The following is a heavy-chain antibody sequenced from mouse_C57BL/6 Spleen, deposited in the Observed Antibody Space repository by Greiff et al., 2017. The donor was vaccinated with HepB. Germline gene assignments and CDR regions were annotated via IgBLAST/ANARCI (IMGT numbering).Heavy chain of an antibody. V-gene: IGHV1-54*01. Sequence: VQLQQSGAELVRPGTSVKVSCKASGYAFTNYLIEWVKQRPGQGLEWIGVINPGSGGTNYNENFKGKATLTADKSSSTAYMQLSGLTSEDSAVYVCARSGEIGHFDVWGTGTTVTVSS. D-gene: IGHD3-1*01. J-gene: IGHJ1*03. CDR2: INPGSGGT. CDR3: ARSGEIGHFDV. CDR1: GYAFTNYL.